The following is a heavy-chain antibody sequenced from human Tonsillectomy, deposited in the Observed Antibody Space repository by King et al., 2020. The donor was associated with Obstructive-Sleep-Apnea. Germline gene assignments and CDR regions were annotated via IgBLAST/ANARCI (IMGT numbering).Heavy chain of an antibody. CDR2: IRYDGSYQ. D-gene: IGHD2-15*01. V-gene: IGHV3-30*02. CDR3: AKVPSAYLSCYPDY. J-gene: IGHJ4*02. Sequence: QLVQSGGGVVQPGRSLRLSCAASGFSFSSYGMEWVRQAPGKGLEWVAFIRYDGSYQSYADSVKGRFTISRDNARNTLYLQMESLRTEDTAVYYCAKVPSAYLSCYPDYWGQGTLVTVSS. CDR1: GFSFSSYG.